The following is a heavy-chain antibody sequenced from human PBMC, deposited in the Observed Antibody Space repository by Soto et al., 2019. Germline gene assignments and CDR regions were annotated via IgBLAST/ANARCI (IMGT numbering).Heavy chain of an antibody. D-gene: IGHD6-19*01. CDR3: ARVGIAVAGTYFDY. CDR2: ISGGSSYI. V-gene: IGHV3-21*01. J-gene: IGHJ4*02. Sequence: GGSLRLSCAASGFTFSSYSVNWVRQAPGKGLEWVSSISGGSSYIHYADSVKGRFTISRDNAKNSLYLQMNGLRAEDTTVYYCARVGIAVAGTYFDYWGQGTLVTVSS. CDR1: GFTFSSYS.